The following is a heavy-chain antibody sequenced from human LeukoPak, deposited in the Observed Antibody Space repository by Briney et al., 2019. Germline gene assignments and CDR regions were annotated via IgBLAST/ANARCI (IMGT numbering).Heavy chain of an antibody. D-gene: IGHD1-26*01. CDR2: IYYSGST. Sequence: KTSETLSLTCTVSGDSIRSSSYYWGWTRQPPGKGLEWIGNIYYSGSTYYNPSLTSRVTISVDTSKNQFSLKLSSVTAADTAVYYCARVSRSGSYFGAFEIWGQGTVVTISS. J-gene: IGHJ3*02. V-gene: IGHV4-39*07. CDR1: GDSIRSSSYY. CDR3: ARVSRSGSYFGAFEI.